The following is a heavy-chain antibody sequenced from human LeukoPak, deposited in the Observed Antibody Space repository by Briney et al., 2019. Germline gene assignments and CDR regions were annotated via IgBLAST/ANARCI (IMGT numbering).Heavy chain of an antibody. CDR3: ARAFYSYFDY. CDR1: GLNFRSSW. Sequence: PGGSLRLSCAASGLNFRSSWMSWIRQAPGKGLERVANINQDGSEKYYEDSVKGRFTISRDNAKNSLYLQMNSLRVEDTAVYYCARAFYSYFDYWGQGTLVVVST. D-gene: IGHD2/OR15-2a*01. CDR2: INQDGSEK. J-gene: IGHJ4*02. V-gene: IGHV3-7*03.